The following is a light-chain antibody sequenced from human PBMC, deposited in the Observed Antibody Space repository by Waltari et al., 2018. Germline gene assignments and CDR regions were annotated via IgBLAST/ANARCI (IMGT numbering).Light chain of an antibody. CDR3: CSFTSRSTWV. CDR2: DVS. CDR1: SSDVGGYNY. Sequence: QSALTQPASVSGSPGQSITISCTGTSSDVGGYNYGSWYQQHPGKVPKPLTFDVSNRPSGVSNRFSGSKSGNTASLTISGLQAEDESDYYCCSFTSRSTWVFGGGTKLTVL. J-gene: IGLJ3*02. V-gene: IGLV2-14*01.